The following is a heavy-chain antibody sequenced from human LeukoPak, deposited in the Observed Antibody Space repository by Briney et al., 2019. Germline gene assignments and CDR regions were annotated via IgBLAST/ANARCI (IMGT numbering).Heavy chain of an antibody. CDR2: INPSGGST. V-gene: IGHV1-46*01. CDR3: ARRAPDFFLDY. D-gene: IGHD2/OR15-2a*01. J-gene: IGHJ4*02. CDR1: GYTITSYY. Sequence: GASVKFSCKASGYTITSYYMHWVRQAPGQGLEWMGIINPSGGSTSYAQKFQGRVTMTRDTSTSTVYMELSSLRSEDTAVYYCARRAPDFFLDYWGQGTLVTVSS.